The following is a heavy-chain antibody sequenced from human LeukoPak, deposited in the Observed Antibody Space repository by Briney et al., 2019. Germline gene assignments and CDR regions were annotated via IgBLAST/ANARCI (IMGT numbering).Heavy chain of an antibody. CDR1: GFTVSSNY. CDR2: IYSGGST. J-gene: IGHJ4*02. D-gene: IGHD2-2*01. V-gene: IGHV3-53*01. Sequence: PGGSLRLSCAASGFTVSSNYMSWVRQAPGKGLEWVSLIYSGGSTDYLDSVKGRFTISRDSSKNTVYLQMNSLRAEDTAVYYCARSRDCSSTSCYDDYWGQGTLVTVSS. CDR3: ARSRDCSSTSCYDDY.